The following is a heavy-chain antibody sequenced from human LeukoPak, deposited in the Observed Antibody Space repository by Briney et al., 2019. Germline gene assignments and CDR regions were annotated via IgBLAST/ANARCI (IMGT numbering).Heavy chain of an antibody. D-gene: IGHD6-19*01. J-gene: IGHJ3*02. CDR2: FSGSGGST. V-gene: IGHV3-23*01. CDR1: GFTFSSYA. Sequence: GGSLRLSCAASGFTFSSYAMSWVRQAPGKGLEWVSAFSGSGGSTYYADSVKGRFTISRDNSKNTLYLQMNSLRAEDTAVYYCAKVSRKDELQWLVLAAFDIWGQGTMVTVSS. CDR3: AKVSRKDELQWLVLAAFDI.